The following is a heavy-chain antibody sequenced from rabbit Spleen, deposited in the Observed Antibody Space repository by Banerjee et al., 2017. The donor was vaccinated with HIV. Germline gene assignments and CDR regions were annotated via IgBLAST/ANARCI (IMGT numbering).Heavy chain of an antibody. CDR2: IDPIFGIT. CDR3: ARDQAGDGDYGPYYLNL. CDR1: GFDFSRYG. Sequence: QEQLVESGGGLVQPGGSLTLSCKASGFDFSRYGVSWVRQAPGKGLEWIGYIDPIFGITYYANWVNGRFSISRENTQNTVSLQMNSLTAADTATYFCARDQAGDGDYGPYYLNLWGPGTLVTVS. D-gene: IGHD2-1*01. V-gene: IGHV1S47*01. J-gene: IGHJ4*01.